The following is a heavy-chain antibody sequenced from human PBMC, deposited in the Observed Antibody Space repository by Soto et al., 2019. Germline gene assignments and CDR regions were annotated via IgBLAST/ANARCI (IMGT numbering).Heavy chain of an antibody. CDR2: INHSGST. J-gene: IGHJ4*02. V-gene: IGHV4-34*01. D-gene: IGHD1-7*01. CDR3: ARGRFWNYYFDY. CDR1: GGSFSGYY. Sequence: SETLSLTCAVYGGSFSGYYWSWIRQPPGKGLEWIGEINHSGSTNYNPSLKSRVTISVDTSKNQFSLKLSPVTAADTAVYYCARGRFWNYYFDYWGQGTLVTVSS.